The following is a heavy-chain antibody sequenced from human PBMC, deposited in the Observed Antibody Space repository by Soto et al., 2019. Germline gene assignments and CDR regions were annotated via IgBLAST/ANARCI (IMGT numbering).Heavy chain of an antibody. CDR1: GYTFTCYY. V-gene: IGHV1-2*04. D-gene: IGHD2-2*02. J-gene: IGHJ3*02. CDR2: INPNSGGT. CDR3: ARDQGYCSSTSCHMAKRTDAFDI. Sequence: ASVKVSCKASGYTFTCYYMHWVRQAPGQGLEWMGWINPNSGGTNYAQKFQGWVTMTRDTSISTAYMELSRLRSDDTAVYYCARDQGYCSSTSCHMAKRTDAFDIWGQGTMVTVSS.